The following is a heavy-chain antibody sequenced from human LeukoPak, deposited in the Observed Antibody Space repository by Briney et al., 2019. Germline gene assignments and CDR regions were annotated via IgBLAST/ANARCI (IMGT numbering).Heavy chain of an antibody. CDR3: ARGQGYIWGSYRFDY. J-gene: IGHJ4*02. CDR1: GGSFSGYY. Sequence: SETLSLTCAVYGGSFSGYYWSWIRQPPGKGLEWIGEINHGGSTNYNPSLKSRVTISVDTSKNQFSLKLSSVTAADTAVYYCARGQGYIWGSYRFDYWGQGTLVTVSS. V-gene: IGHV4-34*01. D-gene: IGHD3-16*02. CDR2: INHGGST.